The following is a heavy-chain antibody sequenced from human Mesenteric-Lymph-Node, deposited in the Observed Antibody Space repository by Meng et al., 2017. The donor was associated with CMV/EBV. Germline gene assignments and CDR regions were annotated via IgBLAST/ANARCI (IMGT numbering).Heavy chain of an antibody. CDR3: ARDLGYGSGSPPRYYYYGMDV. CDR1: GFTFYSYA. Sequence: GESLKISCAASGFTFYSYAIHWVRQAPGKGLEWVALISYDGNYKYYPDSVKGRFTISRDNSKNTLYLQMGSLRAEDTAVYYCARDLGYGSGSPPRYYYYGMDVWGQGTTVTVSS. D-gene: IGHD3-10*01. J-gene: IGHJ6*02. V-gene: IGHV3-30*04. CDR2: ISYDGNYK.